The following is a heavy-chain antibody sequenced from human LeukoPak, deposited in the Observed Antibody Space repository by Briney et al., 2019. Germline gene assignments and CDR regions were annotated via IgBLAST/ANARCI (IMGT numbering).Heavy chain of an antibody. V-gene: IGHV4-39*07. CDR2: IYYSGST. D-gene: IGHD3-10*01. CDR3: ARYYSWFDP. J-gene: IGHJ5*02. CDR1: GGSISSSSYY. Sequence: SSETLSLTCTVSGGSISSSSYYWGWIRQPPGTGLEWIGSIYYSGSTYYNPSLKSRVTISVDTSRNQFSLKLSSVTAADTAVYYCARYYSWFDPWGQGTLVTVSS.